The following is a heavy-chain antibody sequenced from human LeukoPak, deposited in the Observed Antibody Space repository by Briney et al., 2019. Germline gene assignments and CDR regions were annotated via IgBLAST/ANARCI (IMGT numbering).Heavy chain of an antibody. J-gene: IGHJ5*02. CDR1: GYTFTSYA. Sequence: ASVKVSCKASGYTFTSYAMNWVRQAPGQGLEWMGWINTNTGNPTYAQGFTGRFVFSLDTSVSTAYLQISSLKAEDTAVYYCARDFNQWLRLANWFDPWGQGTLVTVSS. CDR2: INTNTGNP. CDR3: ARDFNQWLRLANWFDP. V-gene: IGHV7-4-1*02. D-gene: IGHD5-12*01.